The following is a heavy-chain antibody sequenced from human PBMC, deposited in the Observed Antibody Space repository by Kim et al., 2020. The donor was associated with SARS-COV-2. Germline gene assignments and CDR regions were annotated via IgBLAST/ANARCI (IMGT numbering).Heavy chain of an antibody. V-gene: IGHV4-39*01. J-gene: IGHJ4*02. CDR2: N. D-gene: IGHD6-19*01. Sequence: NNGSPAVRSRVTISVDTSKNQFSLKLSSVTAADTGVYYCARTPSSGWVDYWGQGTLVTVSS. CDR3: ARTPSSGWVDY.